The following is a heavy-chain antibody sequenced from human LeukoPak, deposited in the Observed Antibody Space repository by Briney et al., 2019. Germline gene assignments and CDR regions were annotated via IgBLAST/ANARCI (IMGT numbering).Heavy chain of an antibody. D-gene: IGHD6-19*01. Sequence: PGGSLRLSCAASGFTFSSYAMSWVRQAPGKGLEWVSGISGSGGVTYYADSVKGRFAISRDNSKNTLYLQMNSLRAEDTAVYYCAKDQEQWLEIYYWGQGTLVTVSS. V-gene: IGHV3-23*01. J-gene: IGHJ4*02. CDR2: ISGSGGVT. CDR1: GFTFSSYA. CDR3: AKDQEQWLEIYY.